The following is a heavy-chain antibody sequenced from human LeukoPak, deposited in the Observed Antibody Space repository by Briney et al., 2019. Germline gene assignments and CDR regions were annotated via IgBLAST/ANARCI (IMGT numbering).Heavy chain of an antibody. CDR3: ARDPPGLTLGSPGDY. D-gene: IGHD3-16*01. J-gene: IGHJ4*02. V-gene: IGHV1-18*01. CDR1: GYTFTSYG. CDR2: ISANNGDT. Sequence: ASVKVPCKASGYTFTSYGIAWVRQAPGQSLQWMGWISANNGDTSYSQKLQGRVTMTTDTSTNTAYMELRSLTSDDTAVYYCARDPPGLTLGSPGDYWGQGTLVIVSS.